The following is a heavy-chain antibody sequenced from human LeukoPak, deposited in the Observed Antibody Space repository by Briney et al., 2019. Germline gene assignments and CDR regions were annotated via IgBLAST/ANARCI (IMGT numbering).Heavy chain of an antibody. CDR3: ARGVILADYFDY. CDR2: ISSSGSTI. V-gene: IGHV3-11*01. J-gene: IGHJ4*02. CDR1: GFTFSDFY. D-gene: IGHD3-10*01. Sequence: GSLRLSCAASGFTFSDFYMSWIRQAPGKGLEWVSYISSSGSTIYYADSVKGRFTISRDNAKNSLYLQMNSLRAEDTAVYYCARGVILADYFDYWGQGTLVTVSS.